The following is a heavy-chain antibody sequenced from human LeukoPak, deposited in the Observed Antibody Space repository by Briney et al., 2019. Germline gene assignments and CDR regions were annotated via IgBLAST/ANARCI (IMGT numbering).Heavy chain of an antibody. Sequence: PGGSLRLSCAASGFTFSSYGMHWVRQAPGKGLEWVAVIWYDGSNKYYADSVKGQFTISRDNSKNTLYLQMNSLRAEDTAVYYCARDLRGSYGMDVWGQGTTVTVSS. CDR1: GFTFSSYG. CDR2: IWYDGSNK. D-gene: IGHD5-12*01. V-gene: IGHV3-33*01. J-gene: IGHJ6*02. CDR3: ARDLRGSYGMDV.